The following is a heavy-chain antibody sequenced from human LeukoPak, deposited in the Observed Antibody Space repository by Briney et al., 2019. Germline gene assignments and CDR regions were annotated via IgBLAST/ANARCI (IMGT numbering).Heavy chain of an antibody. CDR1: GGSISRDY. J-gene: IGHJ4*02. CDR3: ARASRQYYDILTGYYRRHFDY. V-gene: IGHV4-59*08. Sequence: PSETLSLTCTVSGGSISRDYWSWIRQPPGKGLEWIGYIYYTGSTNYNPSLKSRVTISVDRSKNQFSLKLSSVTAADTAVYYCARASRQYYDILTGYYRRHFDYWGQGTLVTVSS. CDR2: IYYTGST. D-gene: IGHD3-9*01.